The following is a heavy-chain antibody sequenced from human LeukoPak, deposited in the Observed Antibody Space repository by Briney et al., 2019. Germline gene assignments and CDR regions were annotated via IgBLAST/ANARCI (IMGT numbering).Heavy chain of an antibody. CDR3: AKVRYCSGVNCYPDDN. D-gene: IGHD2-15*01. J-gene: IGHJ4*02. V-gene: IGHV3-30*18. CDR2: ISYDGSNK. CDR1: GFTFSSYG. Sequence: GGSLRLSCAASGFTFSSYGMHGVRQAPGKGLGWVAVISYDGSNKYYADSVKGRLTISRDNSKNMLYLEMNSLSTEDTAVYYCAKVRYCSGVNCYPDDNWGQGTLVTVSS.